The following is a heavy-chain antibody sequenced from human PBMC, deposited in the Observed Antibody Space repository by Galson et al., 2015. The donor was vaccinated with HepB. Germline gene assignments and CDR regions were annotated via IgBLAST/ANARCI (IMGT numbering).Heavy chain of an antibody. V-gene: IGHV2-26*01. CDR2: IFSNDEK. Sequence: PALVKPTQTLTLTCTVSGFSLSNARMGVSWIRQPPGKALEWLAHIFSNDEKSYSTSLKSRLTISKDTSKSQVVLTMTNMDPVDTATYYCALVVGATGGWFDTWVQGTLVTVSS. J-gene: IGHJ5*02. D-gene: IGHD1-26*01. CDR1: GFSLSNARMG. CDR3: ALVVGATGGWFDT.